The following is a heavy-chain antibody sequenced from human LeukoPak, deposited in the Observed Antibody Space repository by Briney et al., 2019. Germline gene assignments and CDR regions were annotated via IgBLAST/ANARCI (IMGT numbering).Heavy chain of an antibody. CDR1: GGSFSGYY. D-gene: IGHD3-3*01. J-gene: IGHJ6*02. CDR2: INHSGIT. Sequence: SETLSLTCAVYGGSFSGYYWSWIRQPPGKGLEWIGEINHSGITNYNPSLKSRVTISVDTSKNQFSLKLSSVTAADTAVYYCARAGESGFWSGLRYYYYGMDVWGQGTTVTVSS. V-gene: IGHV4-34*01. CDR3: ARAGESGFWSGLRYYYYGMDV.